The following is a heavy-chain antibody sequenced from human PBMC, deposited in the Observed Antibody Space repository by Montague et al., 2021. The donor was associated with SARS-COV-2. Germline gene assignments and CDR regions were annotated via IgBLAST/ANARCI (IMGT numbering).Heavy chain of an antibody. CDR2: IWYDGSNK. D-gene: IGHD4-23*01. J-gene: IGHJ2*01. CDR3: ARDKLLWYFDL. CDR1: GFTFSSYG. V-gene: IGHV3-33*01. Sequence: SLRLSCAASGFTFSSYGMHWVRQAPGKGLEWVALIWYDGSNKYYXXSLKGRFTISRDNSKNTLYLQMNSLRAEDTAVYYCARDKLLWYFDLWGRGTLVTVSS.